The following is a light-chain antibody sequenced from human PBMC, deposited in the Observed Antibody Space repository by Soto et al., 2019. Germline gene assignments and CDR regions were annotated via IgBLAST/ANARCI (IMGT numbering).Light chain of an antibody. CDR3: SSYTSSTTPYV. J-gene: IGLJ1*01. V-gene: IGLV2-14*01. CDR1: SSDVGGYNY. CDR2: EVN. Sequence: QSVLTQPASVSGSPGQSITISCTGTSSDVGGYNYVSWYQQHPGKAPRLMIYEVNSRPSGVSHRFSGSKSGNTASLTISGLEAEDEADYYCSSYTSSTTPYVFGTGTKVTVL.